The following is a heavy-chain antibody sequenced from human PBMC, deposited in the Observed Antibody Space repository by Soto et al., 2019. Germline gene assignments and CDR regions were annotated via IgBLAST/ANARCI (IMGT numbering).Heavy chain of an antibody. CDR1: GFTFSSYA. J-gene: IGHJ4*02. Sequence: GGSLRLSCAASGFTFSSYAMSWVRQAPGKGLEWVSAISGSGGSTYYADSVKGRFTISRDNSKNTLYLQMNSLRAEDTAVYYCASPPGVVPAARMIGYWGQGTLVTVSS. D-gene: IGHD2-2*01. CDR3: ASPPGVVPAARMIGY. CDR2: ISGSGGST. V-gene: IGHV3-23*01.